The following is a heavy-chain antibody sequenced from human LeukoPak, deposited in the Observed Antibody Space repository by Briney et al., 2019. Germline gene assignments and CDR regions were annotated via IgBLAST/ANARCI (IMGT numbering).Heavy chain of an antibody. D-gene: IGHD6-13*01. CDR1: GFTFSSHW. Sequence: GGSLRLSCVASGFTFSSHWMSWVRQAPGKGLEWVANIKEDGAEIYYADSVKGRFTISRDTSKNTLSLQMNSLRAEDTAVYYCARTYSRNSHATVDCWGQGTLVTVSS. CDR2: IKEDGAEI. CDR3: ARTYSRNSHATVDC. J-gene: IGHJ4*02. V-gene: IGHV3-7*02.